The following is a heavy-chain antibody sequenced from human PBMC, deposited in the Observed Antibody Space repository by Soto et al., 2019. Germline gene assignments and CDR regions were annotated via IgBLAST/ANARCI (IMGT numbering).Heavy chain of an antibody. CDR3: ARMIYDSSGYYSSYYFDY. CDR1: GFTFSSYG. V-gene: IGHV3-33*01. D-gene: IGHD3-22*01. Sequence: SLRLSCAASGFTFSSYGMHWVRQAPGKGLEWVAVIWYDGSNKYYADSVKGRFTISRDNSKNTLYLQMNSLRAEDTAVYYCARMIYDSSGYYSSYYFDYWGQGTLVTVSS. J-gene: IGHJ4*02. CDR2: IWYDGSNK.